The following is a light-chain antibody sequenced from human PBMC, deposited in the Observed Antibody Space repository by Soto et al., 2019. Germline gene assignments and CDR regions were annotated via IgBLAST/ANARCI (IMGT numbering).Light chain of an antibody. J-gene: IGKJ1*01. Sequence: EIMLTQSPCTLSLYPGERATLSFRASQSVSNNYLAWYQQKPGQAPRLLIYGASNRATGIPDRFSGSGSGTDFTLTISRLEPEDFAVYYCQQYGSSGTFGQGTKVDIK. CDR3: QQYGSSGT. CDR2: GAS. CDR1: QSVSNNY. V-gene: IGKV3-20*01.